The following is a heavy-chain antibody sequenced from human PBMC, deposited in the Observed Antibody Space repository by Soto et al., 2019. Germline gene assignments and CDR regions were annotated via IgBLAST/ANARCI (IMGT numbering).Heavy chain of an antibody. CDR2: IIPISETT. J-gene: IGHJ6*02. CDR1: GGTFSSYA. V-gene: IGHV1-69*13. Sequence: GASVKVSCKASGGTFSSYAISWVRQAPGQGLEWMGGIIPISETTNYAQKFQGRVTITADESKSTAYMELSSLRSEDTAVYYCARSQGSSTSLEIYYYYYYGMDVRAQGTTVTVSS. CDR3: ARSQGSSTSLEIYYYYYYGMDV. D-gene: IGHD2-2*01.